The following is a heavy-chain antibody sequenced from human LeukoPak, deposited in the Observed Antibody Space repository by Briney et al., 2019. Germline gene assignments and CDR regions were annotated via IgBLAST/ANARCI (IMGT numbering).Heavy chain of an antibody. D-gene: IGHD2-21*01. V-gene: IGHV3-23*01. Sequence: QPGGSLRLSCAASGFTFTNYAISWVRQAPGKALEWVSDILGIGGRKYYADSVKGRFTISGDRYTNTVYLQMNSLRAEDTAIYYCAKDCHRTEFCGGSNCGPPFDYGGQGALVTVSS. CDR1: GFTFTNYA. J-gene: IGHJ4*02. CDR2: ILGIGGRK. CDR3: AKDCHRTEFCGGSNCGPPFDY.